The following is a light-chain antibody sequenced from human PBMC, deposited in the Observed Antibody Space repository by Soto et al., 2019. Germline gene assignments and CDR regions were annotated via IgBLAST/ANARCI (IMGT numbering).Light chain of an antibody. Sequence: EIVMTQSPATLSVSPGARATLSCRASQSIRTNLAWYQHKPGQPPSLLIYGAATRATGVPARFSGSWSGTLFTLTIASLQSEDFAVYYCQQYNTWTWTFGQGTKVEIK. J-gene: IGKJ1*01. CDR1: QSIRTN. CDR3: QQYNTWTWT. CDR2: GAA. V-gene: IGKV3-15*01.